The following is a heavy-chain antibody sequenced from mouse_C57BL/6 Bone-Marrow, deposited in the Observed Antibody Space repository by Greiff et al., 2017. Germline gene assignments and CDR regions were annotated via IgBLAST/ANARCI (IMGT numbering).Heavy chain of an antibody. D-gene: IGHD2-3*01. V-gene: IGHV5-9*01. CDR3: ARLGWLLRAPWFAY. Sequence: EVQLVESGGGLVKPGGSLKLSCAASGFTFSSYTMSWVRQTPEKRLEWVATISGGGGNTYYPDSVKGRFTISRDNAKNTLYLQMSSLRPEDTALYYCARLGWLLRAPWFAYWGQGTLVTVSA. CDR1: GFTFSSYT. CDR2: ISGGGGNT. J-gene: IGHJ3*01.